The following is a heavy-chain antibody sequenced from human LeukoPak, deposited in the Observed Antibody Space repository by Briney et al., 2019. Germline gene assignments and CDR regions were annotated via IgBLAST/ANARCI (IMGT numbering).Heavy chain of an antibody. Sequence: ASVKVSCKASGYTFTSYAMNWVRQAPGQGLEWMGWINTNTGNPTYAQGFTGRCVFSLDTSVSTAYLQISSLKAEDTAVYYCARRDVVVASYYYYMDVWGKGTTVTVSS. CDR1: GYTFTSYA. CDR2: INTNTGNP. CDR3: ARRDVVVASYYYYMDV. V-gene: IGHV7-4-1*02. D-gene: IGHD2-15*01. J-gene: IGHJ6*03.